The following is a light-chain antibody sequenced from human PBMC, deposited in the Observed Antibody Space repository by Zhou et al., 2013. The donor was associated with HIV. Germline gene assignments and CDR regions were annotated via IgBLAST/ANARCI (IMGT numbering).Light chain of an antibody. J-gene: IGKJ1*01. CDR2: DAS. V-gene: IGKV1-33*01. CDR1: QDIENF. CDR3: QQVNNYPRT. Sequence: DTQMTQSPASLSVSIGDRVTITCQASQDIENFLNWYQHRPGQAPNVLIYDASNLGTGVPSRFSGSGYGTHFSLIINSLQPEDIATYYCQQVNNYPRTFGQGTKVEIK.